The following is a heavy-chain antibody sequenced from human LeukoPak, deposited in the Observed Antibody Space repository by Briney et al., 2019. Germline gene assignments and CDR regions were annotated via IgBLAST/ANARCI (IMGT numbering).Heavy chain of an antibody. CDR2: ISAYNGNT. D-gene: IGHD1-26*01. CDR3: ARDASQVGATTRLDY. Sequence: ASVKVSCKASGYTFTSYGISWVRRAPGQGLEWMGWISAYNGNTNYAQKLQGRVTMTTDTSTSTAYMELRSLRSDDTAVYYCARDASQVGATTRLDYWGQGTLVTVSS. J-gene: IGHJ4*02. CDR1: GYTFTSYG. V-gene: IGHV1-18*01.